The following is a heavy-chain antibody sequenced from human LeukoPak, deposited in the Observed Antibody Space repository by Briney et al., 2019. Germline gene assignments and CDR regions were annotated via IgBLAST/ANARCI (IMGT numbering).Heavy chain of an antibody. D-gene: IGHD3-16*02. V-gene: IGHV4-4*02. CDR1: GGSISSSNW. CDR2: IYYIGST. Sequence: SETLSLTCAVSGGSISSSNWWSWVRQPPGKGLEWIGSIYYIGSTHYNPSLKRRVTISVDTSKNQFSLKLSSVTAADTAVYYCARANLFMITFGGVIAWFDYWGQGTLVTVSS. J-gene: IGHJ4*02. CDR3: ARANLFMITFGGVIAWFDY.